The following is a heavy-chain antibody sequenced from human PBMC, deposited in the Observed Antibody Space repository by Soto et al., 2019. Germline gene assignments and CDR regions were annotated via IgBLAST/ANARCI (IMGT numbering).Heavy chain of an antibody. CDR2: INYDGYS. CDR1: GGSITNYY. D-gene: IGHD3-10*01. V-gene: IGHV4-59*08. CDR3: ARHGFGPLHGLVDV. Sequence: QVQLQESGPGLVKPSETLSLTCTVSGGSITNYYGSWFRQPPGKGLELIGYINYDGYSAYNLSLKRRVTLSMDASKTQFSLMLESVTATDTAVYYCARHGFGPLHGLVDVWGPGTTVIVSS. J-gene: IGHJ6*02.